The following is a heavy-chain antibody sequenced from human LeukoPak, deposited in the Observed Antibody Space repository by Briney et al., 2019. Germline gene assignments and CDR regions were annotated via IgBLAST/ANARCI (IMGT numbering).Heavy chain of an antibody. CDR1: GGSISSSSYY. D-gene: IGHD3/OR15-3a*01. CDR3: ARDRVGPSYGMDV. J-gene: IGHJ6*02. Sequence: SETLSLTCTVSGGSISSSSYYWGWIRQPPGKGLEWIGSIYYSGSTYYNPSLKSRVTISVDTSKNQFSLKLSSVTAADTAVYYCARDRVGPSYGMDVWGQGTTVTVSS. V-gene: IGHV4-39*07. CDR2: IYYSGST.